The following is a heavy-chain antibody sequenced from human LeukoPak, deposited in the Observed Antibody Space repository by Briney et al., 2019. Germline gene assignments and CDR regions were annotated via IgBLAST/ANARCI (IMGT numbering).Heavy chain of an antibody. D-gene: IGHD2-2*01. J-gene: IGHJ4*02. CDR1: GLSFSRYW. V-gene: IGHV3-7*03. CDR3: VSRGCSGTSCYVGSLYYFDY. Sequence: GGSLRLSCAASGLSFSRYWLTWVRQAPGKGLEWVANIKEDGSEKNYVDSVKSRFIISRDNAKNSLYLQMNSLRDEDTAVYHCVSRGCSGTSCYVGSLYYFDYWGQGTLVTVSS. CDR2: IKEDGSEK.